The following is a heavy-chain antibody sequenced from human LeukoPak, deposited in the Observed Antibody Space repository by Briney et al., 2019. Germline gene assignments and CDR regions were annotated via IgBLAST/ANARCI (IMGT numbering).Heavy chain of an antibody. J-gene: IGHJ5*02. CDR1: GGTFSSYT. CDR3: AISSSSTSYSGWFDP. V-gene: IGHV1-69*02. Sequence: GASVKVSCKASGGTFSSYTISWVRQASGQGLEWMGRIIPILGIANYAQKFQGRVTITADKSTSTAYMELSSLRSEDTAVYYCAISSSSTSYSGWFDPWGQGTLVTVSS. CDR2: IIPILGIA. D-gene: IGHD2-2*01.